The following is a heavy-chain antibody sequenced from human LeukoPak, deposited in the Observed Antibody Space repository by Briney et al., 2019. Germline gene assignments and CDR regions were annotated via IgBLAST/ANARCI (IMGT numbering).Heavy chain of an antibody. Sequence: ASVKVSCKASGGTFSSYAISWVRQAPGQGLEWMGGIIPIFGTANYAQKFQGRVTITADESTSTAYMELSSLRSEDTAVYYCARSASLYYYDSSGYYYYFDYWGQGTLVTVSS. CDR2: IIPIFGTA. CDR1: GGTFSSYA. D-gene: IGHD3-22*01. J-gene: IGHJ4*02. V-gene: IGHV1-69*13. CDR3: ARSASLYYYDSSGYYYYFDY.